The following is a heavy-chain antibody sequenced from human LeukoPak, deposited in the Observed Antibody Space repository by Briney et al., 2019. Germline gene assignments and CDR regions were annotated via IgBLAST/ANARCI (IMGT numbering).Heavy chain of an antibody. V-gene: IGHV3-9*01. CDR3: AKANYGDFDY. CDR2: ISWNSGSI. J-gene: IGHJ4*02. D-gene: IGHD4-17*01. Sequence: GGSLRLSCAASGFTFDDYAMHWVRQAPGKGLEWVSGISWNSGSIGYADSVKGRFTISRDSAKNSLYLQMNSLRAEDTALYYCAKANYGDFDYWGQGTLVTVSS. CDR1: GFTFDDYA.